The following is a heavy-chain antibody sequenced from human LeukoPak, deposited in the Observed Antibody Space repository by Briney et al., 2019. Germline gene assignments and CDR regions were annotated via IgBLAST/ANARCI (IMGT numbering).Heavy chain of an antibody. J-gene: IGHJ4*02. V-gene: IGHV3-23*01. CDR2: ISGSGGST. CDR1: GFTFSTYA. Sequence: GGSLRLSCAASGFTFSTYAMSWVRQAPGKGLEWVSGISGSGGSTYYADSVKGRFTISRDNSKNTLYLQMNSLRAEDTAVYYCAKYVSGLTRYFDYWGQGTLVTVSS. CDR3: AKYVSGLTRYFDY. D-gene: IGHD3-3*01.